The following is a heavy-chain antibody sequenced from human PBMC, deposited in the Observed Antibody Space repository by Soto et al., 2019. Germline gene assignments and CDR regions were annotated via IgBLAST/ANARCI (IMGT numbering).Heavy chain of an antibody. CDR3: AKDESGTTVY. CDR1: GFTFSSYA. Sequence: SLRLSCAASGFTFSSYAMSWVRQAPGKGLEWVSAINGSGGSTYYADSVKDRFTISRDNSKNTLYLQMNSLRAEDTAVYYCAKDESGTTVYWGQGTLVTVSS. J-gene: IGHJ4*02. V-gene: IGHV3-23*01. CDR2: INGSGGST. D-gene: IGHD1-26*01.